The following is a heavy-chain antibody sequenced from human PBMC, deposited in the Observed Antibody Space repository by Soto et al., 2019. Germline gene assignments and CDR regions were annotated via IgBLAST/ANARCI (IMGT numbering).Heavy chain of an antibody. J-gene: IGHJ6*04. CDR1: GYTFTSYG. CDR3: ARAFKGGNYYYYGMDV. CDR2: VNAGNGNT. D-gene: IGHD1-1*01. V-gene: IGHV1-3*01. Sequence: ATVKVAGQASGYTFTSYGMHWVRQAPGQRLEWMGWVNAGNGNTKYSQKFQGRVTITRDTSASTAYMELSSLRSEDTAVYYCARAFKGGNYYYYGMDVWGEGTTVTVSA.